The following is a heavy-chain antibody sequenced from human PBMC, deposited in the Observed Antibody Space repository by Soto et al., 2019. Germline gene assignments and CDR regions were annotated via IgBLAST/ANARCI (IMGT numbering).Heavy chain of an antibody. CDR3: ARQHYYDSSGYYTWN. D-gene: IGHD3-22*01. CDR1: GGSIRINIYS. Sequence: PSETLSLTCSVPGGSIRINIYSWGWIRQPPGKGLEWIATVHYSGSTYYTPSLKNRVTLSADTSNNQFSLRLNSVTAADTAVYYCARQHYYDSSGYYTWNWGRGTLVT. CDR2: VHYSGST. J-gene: IGHJ4*02. V-gene: IGHV4-39*01.